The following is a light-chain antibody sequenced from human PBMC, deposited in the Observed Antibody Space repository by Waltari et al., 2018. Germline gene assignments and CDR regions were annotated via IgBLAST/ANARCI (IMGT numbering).Light chain of an antibody. CDR1: SSNIGRNT. CDR3: ATWDDSLNGYV. CDR2: SNN. J-gene: IGLJ1*01. Sequence: QSVLTQPPSASGAPGQRVTISCSGSSSNIGRNTVNWYQHLPGTAPKLLIYSNNHRPSGVPYRFSGSKSGTSASLAISGLQSEDEADYYCATWDDSLNGYVFGTGTKVTVL. V-gene: IGLV1-44*01.